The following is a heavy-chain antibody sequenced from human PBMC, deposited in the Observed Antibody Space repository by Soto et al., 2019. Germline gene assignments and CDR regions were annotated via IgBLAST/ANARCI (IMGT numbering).Heavy chain of an antibody. CDR3: ARDGGQYSSIVYYYYYGMDV. J-gene: IGHJ6*02. Sequence: ASVKVSCKASGYTFTGYYMHWVRQAPGQGLEWMGWINPNSGGTNYAQKFQGWVTMTRDTSISTAYMELSRLRSDDTAVYYCARDGGQYSSIVYYYYYGMDVWGQGTTVTVSS. D-gene: IGHD5-18*01. V-gene: IGHV1-2*04. CDR1: GYTFTGYY. CDR2: INPNSGGT.